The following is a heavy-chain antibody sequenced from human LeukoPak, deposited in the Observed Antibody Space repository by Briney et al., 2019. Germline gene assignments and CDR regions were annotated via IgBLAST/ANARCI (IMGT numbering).Heavy chain of an antibody. Sequence: SETLSLTCTVSGASFSSDHWSWIRQPPGKGLEWIGYIYPSGTTKYNPSLKSRVTISADASKNQFSLNLSSVTAADTAVYYCAKLSPIRLSCFDYWGQGTLVTVSS. CDR3: AKLSPIRLSCFDY. J-gene: IGHJ4*02. V-gene: IGHV4-4*09. CDR1: GASFSSDH. D-gene: IGHD5/OR15-5a*01. CDR2: IYPSGTT.